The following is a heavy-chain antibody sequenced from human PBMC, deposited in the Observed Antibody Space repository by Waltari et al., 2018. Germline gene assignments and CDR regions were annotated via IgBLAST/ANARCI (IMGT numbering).Heavy chain of an antibody. CDR3: LKKNDEVYDRNGLVYDAFDV. CDR2: INWNSDSI. Sequence: EVQLVESGGGLVTPGRSLRLSCAASGFTFDDYAMHWVRQAPGKGLEWVAGINWNSDSIGYGDSVKGRFTISRDNARNSLYLQMKSLTTEDTAVYYCLKKNDEVYDRNGLVYDAFDVWGQGTMVTVST. J-gene: IGHJ3*01. D-gene: IGHD3-22*01. V-gene: IGHV3-9*01. CDR1: GFTFDDYA.